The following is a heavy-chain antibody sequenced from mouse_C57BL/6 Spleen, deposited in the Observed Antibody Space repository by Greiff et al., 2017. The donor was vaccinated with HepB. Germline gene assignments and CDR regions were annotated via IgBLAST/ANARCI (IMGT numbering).Heavy chain of an antibody. D-gene: IGHD2-10*01. Sequence: VQLQESGAELVKPGASVKISCKASGYAFSSYWMNWVKQRPGKGLEWIGQIYPGDGDTNYNGKFKGKATLTADKSSSTAYMQLSSLTSEDSAVYFGARRGPTGGGDYWGQGTTLTVSS. V-gene: IGHV1-80*01. CDR3: ARRGPTGGGDY. CDR1: GYAFSSYW. CDR2: IYPGDGDT. J-gene: IGHJ2*01.